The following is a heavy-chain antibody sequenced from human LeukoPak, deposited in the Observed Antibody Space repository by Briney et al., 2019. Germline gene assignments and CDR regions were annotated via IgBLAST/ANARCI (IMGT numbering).Heavy chain of an antibody. CDR1: GYTFTGYY. J-gene: IGHJ4*02. CDR2: INPNSGGT. CDR3: ARGTYYYDSSGYGSGIDC. Sequence: ASVKVSCKASGYTFTGYYMHWVRQAPGQGLEWMGWINPNSGGTNYAQKFQGRVTMTRDTSISTAYMELSRLRSDDTAVYYCARGTYYYDSSGYGSGIDCWGQGTLATVSS. D-gene: IGHD3-22*01. V-gene: IGHV1-2*02.